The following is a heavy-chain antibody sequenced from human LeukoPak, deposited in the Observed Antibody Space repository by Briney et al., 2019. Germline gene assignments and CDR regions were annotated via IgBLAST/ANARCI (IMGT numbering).Heavy chain of an antibody. V-gene: IGHV4-34*08. CDR1: GFTFSSYS. Sequence: PGGSLRLSCAASGFTFSSYSMNWVRQPPGKGLEWIGEINHSGSTNYNPSLKSRVTISVDTSKNQFSLKLSSVTAADTAVYYCAGNYDYVWGSYRYGGLGRFDYWGQGTLVTVSS. D-gene: IGHD3-16*02. CDR2: INHSGST. CDR3: AGNYDYVWGSYRYGGLGRFDY. J-gene: IGHJ4*02.